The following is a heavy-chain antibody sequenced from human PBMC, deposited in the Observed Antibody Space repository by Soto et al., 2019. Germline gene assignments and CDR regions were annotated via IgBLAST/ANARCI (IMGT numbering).Heavy chain of an antibody. J-gene: IGHJ4*02. CDR2: INHSGST. Sequence: QVKLQQWGAGLLKPSETLSLTCAVYGGSLSGYYWTWIRQPPGTGLEWIGKINHSGSTNYNPSLKSRVTISVDTSKNQFSLKLTSGTAADTAVYYCARDKITGLFDYWGQGTLVTVSS. V-gene: IGHV4-34*01. D-gene: IGHD2-8*02. CDR3: ARDKITGLFDY. CDR1: GGSLSGYY.